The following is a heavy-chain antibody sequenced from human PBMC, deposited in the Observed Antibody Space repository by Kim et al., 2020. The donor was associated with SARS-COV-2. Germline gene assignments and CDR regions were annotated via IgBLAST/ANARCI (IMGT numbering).Heavy chain of an antibody. J-gene: IGHJ3*02. Sequence: GGSLRLSCAASGFTVSNNYMSWVRQAPGKGLEWVSIIYSGGSTYYADSVKGRFTISRDNSKNTLYLQMNSLRAEDTAVYYCSRVHIAAGDIDAFDIWGQGTMVTLSS. D-gene: IGHD6-13*01. CDR3: SRVHIAAGDIDAFDI. V-gene: IGHV3-66*01. CDR1: GFTVSNNY. CDR2: IYSGGST.